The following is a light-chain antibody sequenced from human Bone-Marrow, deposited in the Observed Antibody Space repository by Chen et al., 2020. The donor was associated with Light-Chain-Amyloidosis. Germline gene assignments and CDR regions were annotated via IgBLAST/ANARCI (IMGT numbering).Light chain of an antibody. CDR1: NIGSTS. CDR3: QVWDRSSDRPV. Sequence: SYVLTPPSSVSLAPGQAATLACGGNNIGSTSVHWYQQTPGQAPLLVVYDDSDRPSGIPERLSGSNSGNTATLTISRVEAGDEADYYCQVWDRSSDRPVFGGGNKLTVL. CDR2: DDS. J-gene: IGLJ3*02. V-gene: IGLV3-21*02.